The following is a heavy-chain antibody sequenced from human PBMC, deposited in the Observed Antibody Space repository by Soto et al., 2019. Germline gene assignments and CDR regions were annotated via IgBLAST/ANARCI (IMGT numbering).Heavy chain of an antibody. CDR3: ARAHEVAWFDS. Sequence: RGSLRLSCAASGFSFSSYTRNWVRQAPGKGLQWVSSITNRGTHTYSADSVKGRFTISRDNDKNSLYLQMNNLRAEDTAIYFCARAHEVAWFDSWGLGTLVTVSS. D-gene: IGHD2-15*01. CDR2: ITNRGTHT. J-gene: IGHJ5*01. CDR1: GFSFSSYT. V-gene: IGHV3-21*01.